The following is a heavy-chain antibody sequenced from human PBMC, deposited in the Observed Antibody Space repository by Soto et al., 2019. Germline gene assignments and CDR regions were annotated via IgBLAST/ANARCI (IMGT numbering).Heavy chain of an antibody. V-gene: IGHV3-23*01. CDR1: GFTFSSYA. CDR3: AKDLPSGMSAAGTLLFDY. CDR2: ISGSGGST. Sequence: EVQLLESGGGLVQPGGSLRLSCAASGFTFSSYAMSWVRQAPGKGLEWVSAISGSGGSTYYADSVKGRFTISRDNSKNTLYLQMNSLRAEDTAVYYCAKDLPSGMSAAGTLLFDYWGQGTLVTVSS. D-gene: IGHD6-13*01. J-gene: IGHJ4*02.